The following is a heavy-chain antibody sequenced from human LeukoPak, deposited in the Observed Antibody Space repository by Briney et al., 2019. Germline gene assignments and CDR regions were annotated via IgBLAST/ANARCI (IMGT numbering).Heavy chain of an antibody. D-gene: IGHD6-13*01. CDR2: IRSGGGSS. CDR1: GFTFSSHD. J-gene: IGHJ4*02. Sequence: GSLRLSCAASGFTFSSHDMSWVRQAPGKGLEWVSAIRSGGGSSFYADSVKGRFTISRDNPKNTLYLQMNSLRAEDTAVYYCGKGPPFSSSWYFDYWAQGTLVTVSS. CDR3: GKGPPFSSSWYFDY. V-gene: IGHV3-23*01.